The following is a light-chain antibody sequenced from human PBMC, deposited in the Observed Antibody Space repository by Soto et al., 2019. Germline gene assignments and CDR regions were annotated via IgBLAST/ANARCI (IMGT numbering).Light chain of an antibody. Sequence: DIQMTQSPSSLSASVVYRVTITCLASQTINNYLNWYQRKPGKVPNLLIYATSNLQTGVPSRFSASGSGTDFTLTISSLQPEDFATYYCQQTFNPPLTFGQGTRLEIK. CDR1: QTINNY. V-gene: IGKV1-39*01. J-gene: IGKJ5*01. CDR2: ATS. CDR3: QQTFNPPLT.